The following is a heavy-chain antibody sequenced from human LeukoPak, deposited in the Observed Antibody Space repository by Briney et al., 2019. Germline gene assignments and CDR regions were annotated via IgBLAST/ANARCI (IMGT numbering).Heavy chain of an antibody. CDR2: ISGSGSTI. CDR3: ARGKPIFDWLEGLFDY. V-gene: IGHV3-11*01. CDR1: GFTFSDYY. D-gene: IGHD3-9*01. Sequence: GGSLRLSCAAYGFTFSDYYMSWIRQAPGKGLEWVSYISGSGSTIYYADSMKGRFTISRDNAKNSLFLQMNSLRAEDTAVYYCARGKPIFDWLEGLFDYWGQGTLVTVSS. J-gene: IGHJ4*02.